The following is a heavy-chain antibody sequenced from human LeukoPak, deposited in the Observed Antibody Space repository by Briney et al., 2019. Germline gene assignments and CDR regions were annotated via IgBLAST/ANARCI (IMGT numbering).Heavy chain of an antibody. V-gene: IGHV3-66*01. CDR2: IYSGGST. CDR1: GFTVSSNY. D-gene: IGHD3-10*01. J-gene: IGHJ3*02. Sequence: PGGSLRLSCAASGFTVSSNYMSWVRQAPGKGLEWVSIIYSGGSTYYADSVQGRFTISRDNSKNTLYLQMNSLRAEDTAVYYCARDPITMVRGVELAFDIWGQGTMVTVSS. CDR3: ARDPITMVRGVELAFDI.